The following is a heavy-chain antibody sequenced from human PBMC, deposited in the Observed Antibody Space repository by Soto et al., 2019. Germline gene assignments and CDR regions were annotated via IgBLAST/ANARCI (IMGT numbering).Heavy chain of an antibody. V-gene: IGHV4-39*01. CDR2: IYHSGST. Sequence: PSETLSLTCTVSGGPISSSGYYWGWIRQPPGKGLEWIGSIYHSGSTYYSPSLKSRVTMSVDTSKNQFSLTLSSVTAADTAVYYCASSSSWHIIDYWGQGILVTVSS. J-gene: IGHJ4*02. CDR3: ASSSSWHIIDY. CDR1: GGPISSSGYY. D-gene: IGHD6-13*01.